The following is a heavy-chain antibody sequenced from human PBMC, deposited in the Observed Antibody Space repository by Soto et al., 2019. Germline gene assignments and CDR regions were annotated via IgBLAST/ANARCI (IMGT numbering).Heavy chain of an antibody. D-gene: IGHD3-3*01. CDR1: GFTFSSYA. V-gene: IGHV3-30-3*01. J-gene: IGHJ4*02. Sequence: GGSLRLSCAASGFTFSSYAMHWVRQAPGKGLEWVAVITCNGSNTYYADSVKGRFTISRDNSKNTPYLQMNSLRAEDTAVYYCAKAPQLLRFLEQYYFDYWGQGTLVTVSS. CDR2: ITCNGSNT. CDR3: AKAPQLLRFLEQYYFDY.